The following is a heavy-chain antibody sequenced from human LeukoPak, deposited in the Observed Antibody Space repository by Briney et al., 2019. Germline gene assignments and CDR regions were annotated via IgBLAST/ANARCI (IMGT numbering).Heavy chain of an antibody. Sequence: ASVKVSCKASGYTFTSYGISWVRQAPGQGLEWMGWISAYNGNTKYAQKLQGRVTMTTDTSTSTANMELRSLRSDDTAVYYCARDMIDVLRFLEWSLDAFDIWGQGTMVTVSS. V-gene: IGHV1-18*01. CDR3: ARDMIDVLRFLEWSLDAFDI. D-gene: IGHD3-3*01. CDR2: ISAYNGNT. J-gene: IGHJ3*02. CDR1: GYTFTSYG.